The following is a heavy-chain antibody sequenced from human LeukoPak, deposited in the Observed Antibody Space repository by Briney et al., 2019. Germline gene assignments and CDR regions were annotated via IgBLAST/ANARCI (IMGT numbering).Heavy chain of an antibody. CDR1: GFTFRSYA. V-gene: IGHV3-30-3*01. CDR3: ARDLGLDIVATIPDY. J-gene: IGHJ4*02. CDR2: ISYDGSNK. Sequence: GGSLRLSCAASGFTFRSYAMHWVRQAPGKGLEWVAVISYDGSNKYYADSVKGRFTISRDNSKNTLYLQMNSLRAEDTAVYYCARDLGLDIVATIPDYWGQGTLVTVSS. D-gene: IGHD5-12*01.